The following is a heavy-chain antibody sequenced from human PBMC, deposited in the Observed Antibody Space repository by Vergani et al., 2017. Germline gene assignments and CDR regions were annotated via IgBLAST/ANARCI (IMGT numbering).Heavy chain of an antibody. J-gene: IGHJ6*02. CDR3: AKDGGYSSSWYYYYGMDV. Sequence: EVQLVESGGVVVQPGGSLRLSCAASGFTFDDYAMHWVRQAPGKGLEWFSIISWDGGSTYYADSVKGRFTISRDNSKNSLYLQMNSLRAEDTALYYCAKDGGYSSSWYYYYGMDVWGQGTTVTVSS. V-gene: IGHV3-43D*03. CDR2: ISWDGGST. D-gene: IGHD6-13*01. CDR1: GFTFDDYA.